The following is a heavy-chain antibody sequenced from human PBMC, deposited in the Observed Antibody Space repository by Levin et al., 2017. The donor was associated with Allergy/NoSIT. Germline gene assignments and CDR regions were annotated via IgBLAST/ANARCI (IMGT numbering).Heavy chain of an antibody. V-gene: IGHV3-30*18. CDR3: AKGGDFDL. CDR2: ITPDGSHK. Sequence: QSGGSLRLSCAASEFIFSTYGMQWVRQAPGKGLEWVAIITPDGSHKYYADSVKGRFTISRDNAKSTLYLEMNTLRAEDTAVYYCAKGGDFDLWGQGTLVTVSS. CDR1: EFIFSTYG. D-gene: IGHD3-16*01. J-gene: IGHJ4*02.